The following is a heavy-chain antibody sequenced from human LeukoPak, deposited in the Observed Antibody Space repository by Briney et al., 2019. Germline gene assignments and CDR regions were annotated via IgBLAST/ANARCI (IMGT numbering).Heavy chain of an antibody. J-gene: IGHJ2*01. CDR3: VKDGTVTTSSGYFDL. Sequence: PGGSLRLSCSASGFTFSSYAMHWVRQAPGKGLEYVSSISSEGGSTYYADSVKGRFTISRDNSKNTLYLQMSSLRAEDTALYYCVKDGTVTTSSGYFDLWGRGTLVTVSS. V-gene: IGHV3-64D*08. CDR1: GFTFSSYA. CDR2: ISSEGGST. D-gene: IGHD4-17*01.